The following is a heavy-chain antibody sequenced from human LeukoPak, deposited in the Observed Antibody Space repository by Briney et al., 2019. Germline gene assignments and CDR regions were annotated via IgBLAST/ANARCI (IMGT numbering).Heavy chain of an antibody. Sequence: GSLRLSCSASGFSFSSYAMHWVRQAPGKGLEYVSAISENGGTTYYAGSLKGRFTISRDNSKNTLYLQMSSLRPEDTAVYYCVKDTYTFGLDIFDSWGQGTLVTVSS. V-gene: IGHV3-64D*06. CDR3: VKDTYTFGLDIFDS. CDR2: ISENGGTT. J-gene: IGHJ4*02. D-gene: IGHD3-9*01. CDR1: GFSFSSYA.